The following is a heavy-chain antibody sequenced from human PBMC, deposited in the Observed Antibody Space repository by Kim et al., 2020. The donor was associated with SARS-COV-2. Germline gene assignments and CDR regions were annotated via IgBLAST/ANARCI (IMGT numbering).Heavy chain of an antibody. D-gene: IGHD2-2*01. J-gene: IGHJ6*02. V-gene: IGHV1-18*01. CDR2: ISAYNGNT. Sequence: ASVKVSCKASGYTFTSYGISWVRQAPGQGLEWMGWISAYNGNTNYAQKLQGRVTMTTDTSTSTAYMELRSLRSDDTAVYYCAGGDIVVVPAAHLRNYYYYGMDVWGQGTTVTVSS. CDR1: GYTFTSYG. CDR3: AGGDIVVVPAAHLRNYYYYGMDV.